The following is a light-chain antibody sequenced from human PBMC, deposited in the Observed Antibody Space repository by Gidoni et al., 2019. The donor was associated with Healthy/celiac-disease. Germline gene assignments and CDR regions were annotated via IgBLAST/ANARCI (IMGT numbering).Light chain of an antibody. CDR1: QSISSY. J-gene: IGKJ1*01. Sequence: DIQLTQSPSSLSASVGDRVPITCRASQSISSYLNWYQQKPGKAPKLLIYAASSLQSGVPSRFSGSGAVTDFTLTISSLQPEDFATFYCQQSYSTPGAFXXXTKVEIK. CDR3: QQSYSTPGA. CDR2: AAS. V-gene: IGKV1-39*01.